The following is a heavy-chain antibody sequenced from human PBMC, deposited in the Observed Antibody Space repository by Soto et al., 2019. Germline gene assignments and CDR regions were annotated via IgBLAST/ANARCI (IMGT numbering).Heavy chain of an antibody. CDR1: GFTFSSYE. CDR2: ISTTADSI. V-gene: IGHV3-48*03. D-gene: IGHD4-17*01. Sequence: XGSLILSCSGSGFTFSSYEMNWVRQAPGKGLEWVSYISTTADSIHYADSVRGRFTISRDNAKNSLYLQMNSLRAEDTAIYYCARNSGDYEVYWGQGTLVTVSS. J-gene: IGHJ1*01. CDR3: ARNSGDYEVY.